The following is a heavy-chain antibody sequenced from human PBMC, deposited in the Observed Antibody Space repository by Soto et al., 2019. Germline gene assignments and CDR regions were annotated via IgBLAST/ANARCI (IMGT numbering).Heavy chain of an antibody. J-gene: IGHJ5*02. CDR2: ISSSSSYI. Sequence: GGSLRLSCAASGFTFSSYSMNWVRQAPGKGLEWVSSISSSSSYIYYADSVKGRFTISRDNAKNSLYLQMNSLRAEDTAVYYCARASYDFWSGFSWFDPWGQGTLVTVSS. CDR3: ARASYDFWSGFSWFDP. CDR1: GFTFSSYS. V-gene: IGHV3-21*01. D-gene: IGHD3-3*01.